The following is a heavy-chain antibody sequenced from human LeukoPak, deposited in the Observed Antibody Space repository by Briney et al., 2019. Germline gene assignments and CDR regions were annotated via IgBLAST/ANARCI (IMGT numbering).Heavy chain of an antibody. CDR3: ANLIFDSGGREIKWFGP. CDR2: INPNSGGK. Sequence: GASVKVSCKASGYTFTAYYIHWVRQAPGQGLEWMGWINPNSGGKNYAQKFQGRITMTRDTSVTTAYMELSRLRSDDTAVYYCANLIFDSGGREIKWFGPWGQGSLVTVSS. J-gene: IGHJ5*02. D-gene: IGHD2-15*01. V-gene: IGHV1-2*02. CDR1: GYTFTAYY.